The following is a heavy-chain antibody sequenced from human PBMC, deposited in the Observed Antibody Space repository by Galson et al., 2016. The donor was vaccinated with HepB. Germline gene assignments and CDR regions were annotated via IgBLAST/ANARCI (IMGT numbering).Heavy chain of an antibody. Sequence: SETLSLTCAVYGGSLSSFYWTWIRQPPGKGLEWMGESNHSGSTNYNPSLRSRFSATVDTSKNQFPLKLTSVTAADTAIYYCARVPFYFGAGILDYWGQGTPVTVSS. D-gene: IGHD3-10*01. CDR3: ARVPFYFGAGILDY. V-gene: IGHV4-34*01. J-gene: IGHJ4*02. CDR2: SNHSGST. CDR1: GGSLSSFY.